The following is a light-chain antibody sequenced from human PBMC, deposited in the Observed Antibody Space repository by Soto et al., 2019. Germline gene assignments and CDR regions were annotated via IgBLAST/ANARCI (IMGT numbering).Light chain of an antibody. V-gene: IGLV1-40*01. J-gene: IGLJ1*01. Sequence: QSVLTQPPSVSGAPGQRVTISCTGSRSNIGAGYDVHWYQQLPGAAPKLLIYGNSNRPSGVPDRFSGSQSGASASLAITGLQADDEADYYCQSYDSRLSGSVFGIGTKLTVL. CDR2: GNS. CDR3: QSYDSRLSGSV. CDR1: RSNIGAGYD.